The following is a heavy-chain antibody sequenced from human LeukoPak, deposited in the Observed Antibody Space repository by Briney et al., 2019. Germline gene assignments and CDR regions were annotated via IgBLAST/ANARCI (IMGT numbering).Heavy chain of an antibody. CDR2: INPNSGGT. J-gene: IGHJ5*02. V-gene: IGHV1-2*02. Sequence: GASVKVSCKASGYTFTGYYMYWVRQAPGQGLEWMGWINPNSGGTNYALKFQGRVTMTRDTSISTAYMELSRLRSDDTAVYYCARGLMITFGLNWFDPWGQGTLVTVSS. CDR3: ARGLMITFGLNWFDP. CDR1: GYTFTGYY. D-gene: IGHD3-16*01.